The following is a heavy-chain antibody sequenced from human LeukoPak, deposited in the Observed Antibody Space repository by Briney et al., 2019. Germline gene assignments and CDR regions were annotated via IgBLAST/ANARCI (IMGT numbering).Heavy chain of an antibody. Sequence: SETLSLTCTVSGYSITSAYYWGWIRQPPGKGLEWIGEINYSGSTIYNPSLKSRVTISIDTSKNDFSLKLTSVTAADTAVYFCARGSGSYSPLDYWGQGTLVTVSS. D-gene: IGHD1-26*01. CDR2: INYSGST. CDR3: ARGSGSYSPLDY. CDR1: GYSITSAYY. J-gene: IGHJ4*02. V-gene: IGHV4-38-2*02.